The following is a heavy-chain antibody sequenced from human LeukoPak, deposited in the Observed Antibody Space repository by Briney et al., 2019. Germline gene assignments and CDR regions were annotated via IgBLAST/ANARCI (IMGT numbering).Heavy chain of an antibody. CDR1: GGSISSGDYY. D-gene: IGHD5-18*01. CDR3: ARAPGYGYGYRSLGYFDY. Sequence: SETLSLTCTVSGGSISSGDYYWSWIRQPPGKGLEWIGYIYYSGSTYYNPSLKSRVTISVDTSKNQFSLKLSSVTAADTAVYYCARAPGYGYGYRSLGYFDYWGQGTLVTVSS. J-gene: IGHJ4*02. CDR2: IYYSGST. V-gene: IGHV4-30-4*01.